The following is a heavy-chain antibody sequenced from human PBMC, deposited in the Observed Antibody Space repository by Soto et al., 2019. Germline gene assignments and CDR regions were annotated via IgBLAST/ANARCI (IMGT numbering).Heavy chain of an antibody. CDR1: GYTFTSYY. CDR2: INPSGGST. Sequence: ASVKVSCKAAGYTFTSYYMHWVRQAPGQGLEWMGIINPSGGSTSYAQKFQGRVTMTRDTSTSTVYMELSSLRSEDTAVYYCARDGHPYCSGGSCYGPNYGMDVWGQGTRVSVSS. CDR3: ARDGHPYCSGGSCYGPNYGMDV. D-gene: IGHD2-15*01. J-gene: IGHJ6*02. V-gene: IGHV1-46*01.